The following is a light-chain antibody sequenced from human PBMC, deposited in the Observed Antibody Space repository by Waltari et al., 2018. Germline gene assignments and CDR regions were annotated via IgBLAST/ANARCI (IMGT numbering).Light chain of an antibody. V-gene: IGLV2-11*01. CDR2: DVS. CDR3: CSYAGSYTFI. J-gene: IGLJ2*01. Sequence: QSALTQPRSVSGSPGQSVTISCTGTSSDVGGYNYLSWYQPHPGKAPKLVIYDVSKRPSGVPDRFSGSKSGNPASLTISGLQADDEADYYCCSYAGSYTFIFGGGTELTVL. CDR1: SSDVGGYNY.